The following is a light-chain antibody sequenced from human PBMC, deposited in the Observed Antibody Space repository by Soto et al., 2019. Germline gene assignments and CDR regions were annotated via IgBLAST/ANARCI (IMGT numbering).Light chain of an antibody. CDR3: QQRSNWVS. V-gene: IGKV3-11*01. CDR2: DAS. Sequence: EIVLTQSPATLSLSPGERSTLSCRASQSVSSYLAWYQQKPGQAPRLLIYDASNRTTGISASFSGIASGTDFTLTISSLEPADFAVYYCQQRSNWVSFGKGNKVEIK. CDR1: QSVSSY. J-gene: IGKJ4*01.